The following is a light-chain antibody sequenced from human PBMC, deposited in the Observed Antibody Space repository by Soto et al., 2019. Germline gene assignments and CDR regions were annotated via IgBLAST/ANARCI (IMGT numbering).Light chain of an antibody. Sequence: DIQMPHSPSTLSASVLSRAPITCRASQSISSWLAWYQQKPGKAPKLLIYDASSLESGVPSRFSGSGSGTDFTLTISSLQPEDVATYYCQKYNSLFGGGTKVDIK. J-gene: IGKJ4*01. CDR2: DAS. V-gene: IGKV1-5*01. CDR1: QSISSW. CDR3: QKYNSL.